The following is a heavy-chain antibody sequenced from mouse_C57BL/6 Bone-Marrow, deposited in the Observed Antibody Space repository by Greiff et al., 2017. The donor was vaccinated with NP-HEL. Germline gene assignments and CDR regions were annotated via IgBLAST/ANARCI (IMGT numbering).Heavy chain of an antibody. CDR2: INPGSGGT. CDR1: GYAFTNYL. V-gene: IGHV1-54*01. Sequence: QVQLQQSGAELVRPGTSVKVSCKASGYAFTNYLIEWVKQRPGQGLEWIGVINPGSGGTNYNEKFKGKATLTADKSSSTAYMQLSSLTSEDSAVYFCARGDYYGVYYAMDYWGQGTSVTVSS. CDR3: ARGDYYGVYYAMDY. J-gene: IGHJ4*01. D-gene: IGHD1-1*01.